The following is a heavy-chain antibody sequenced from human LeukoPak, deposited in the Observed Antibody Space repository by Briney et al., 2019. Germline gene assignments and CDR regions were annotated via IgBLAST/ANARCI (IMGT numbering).Heavy chain of an antibody. CDR2: IWYDGSNK. J-gene: IGHJ4*02. CDR1: GFTFSSYG. V-gene: IGHV3-33*03. Sequence: GSPRLSCAASGFTFSSYGMHWVCQAPGKGLEWVAVIWYDGSNKYYADSVKGRIPISRDNSNNTLYLQMNSLRAEDTGVYYCAKDRETTASGTFDYCGQGTLIADSS. D-gene: IGHD6-13*01. CDR3: AKDRETTASGTFDY.